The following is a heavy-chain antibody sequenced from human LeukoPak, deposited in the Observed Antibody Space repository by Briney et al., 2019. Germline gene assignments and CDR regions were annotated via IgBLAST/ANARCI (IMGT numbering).Heavy chain of an antibody. CDR3: AKDLLYSSSWYPGYYYYMDV. CDR1: GFTVTSYA. Sequence: GGSLRLSCAASGFTVTSYAMNWVRQAPGKGLEWVATISTSGGSTYYADFVKGRFTISRDNSKNTLYLQMNSLRAEDTAVYYCAKDLLYSSSWYPGYYYYMDVWGKGTTVTVSS. D-gene: IGHD6-13*01. J-gene: IGHJ6*03. CDR2: ISTSGGST. V-gene: IGHV3-23*01.